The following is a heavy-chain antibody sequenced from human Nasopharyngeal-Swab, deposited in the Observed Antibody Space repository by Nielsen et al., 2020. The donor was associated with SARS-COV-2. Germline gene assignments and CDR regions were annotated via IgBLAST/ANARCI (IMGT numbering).Heavy chain of an antibody. D-gene: IGHD3-22*01. J-gene: IGHJ4*02. Sequence: GESLKISCAASGFTFSSYSMNWVRQAPGKGLEWVAVISYDGSNKYYADSVKGRFTISRDNSKNTLYLQMNSLRAEDTAVYYCAKVRLIYGYDSSGYYDYWGQGTLVTVSS. CDR2: ISYDGSNK. CDR1: GFTFSSYS. V-gene: IGHV3-30*18. CDR3: AKVRLIYGYDSSGYYDY.